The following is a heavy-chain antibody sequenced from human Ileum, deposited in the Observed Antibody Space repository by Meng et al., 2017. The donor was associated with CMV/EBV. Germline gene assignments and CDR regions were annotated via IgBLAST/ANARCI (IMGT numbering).Heavy chain of an antibody. CDR2: MNPNSGNT. CDR1: YTFTSYD. D-gene: IGHD2-2*01. Sequence: YTFTSYDINWVRQAPGQGLEWMGWMNPNSGNTGYAQKFQGRVTMTRNTSISTAYMELSSLRSEDTAVYYCARGGLTVVPAAIFWFDPWGQGTLVTVSS. V-gene: IGHV1-8*01. J-gene: IGHJ5*02. CDR3: ARGGLTVVPAAIFWFDP.